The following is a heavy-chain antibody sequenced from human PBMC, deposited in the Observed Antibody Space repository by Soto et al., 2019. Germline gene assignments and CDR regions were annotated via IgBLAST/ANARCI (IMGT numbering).Heavy chain of an antibody. Sequence: QVQLVQSGAEVKKPGSSVKVSCKASGGTFSSYTISWVRQAPGQGLEWMVRIIPILGIANYAQKVQGRVMITADKSTSTDYMELSSLRSEDTAVYYCARGLHYDSIYLDDYWGQGTLVTVSS. V-gene: IGHV1-69*02. CDR1: GGTFSSYT. CDR2: IIPILGIA. D-gene: IGHD3-22*01. J-gene: IGHJ4*02. CDR3: ARGLHYDSIYLDDY.